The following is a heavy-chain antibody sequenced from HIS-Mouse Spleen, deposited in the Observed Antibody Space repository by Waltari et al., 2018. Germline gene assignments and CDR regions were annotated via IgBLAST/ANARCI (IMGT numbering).Heavy chain of an antibody. D-gene: IGHD3-22*01. J-gene: IGHJ4*02. Sequence: QVQLVQSGAEVKKPGSSVKVSCKASGGTFSRYAISWVRQAPGQGLEWMGGIIPIFGTANYAQKFQGRVTITADESTSTAYMELSSLRSEDTAVYYCARENSDSSGYYFDYWGQGTLVTVSS. CDR1: GGTFSRYA. CDR3: ARENSDSSGYYFDY. CDR2: IIPIFGTA. V-gene: IGHV1-69*01.